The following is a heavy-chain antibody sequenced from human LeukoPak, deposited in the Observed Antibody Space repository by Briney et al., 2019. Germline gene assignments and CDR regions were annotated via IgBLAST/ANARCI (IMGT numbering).Heavy chain of an antibody. J-gene: IGHJ4*02. CDR3: ARPRILASGAFDY. Sequence: GGSLRLSCAASGFTFSSYGMHWVRQAPGKGLEWVAVIWYDGSNKYYADSVKGRFTISRDNAKNSLYLQMNSLRAEDTAVYYCARPRILASGAFDYWGQGTLVTVSS. CDR1: GFTFSSYG. CDR2: IWYDGSNK. V-gene: IGHV3-33*01. D-gene: IGHD1-14*01.